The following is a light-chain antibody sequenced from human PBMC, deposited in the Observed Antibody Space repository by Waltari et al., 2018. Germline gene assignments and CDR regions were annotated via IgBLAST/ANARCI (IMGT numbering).Light chain of an antibody. Sequence: QSVLTQPPSASGTPGQRVTISCSGSRSTIGSRTVNWYQHLPGPAPKLLIYNDDERPSGVPDRFSGSKSDTSASLGISGLQSEDEADYYCAAWDDRLNGVVFGGGTKLTVL. CDR3: AAWDDRLNGVV. J-gene: IGLJ3*02. CDR1: RSTIGSRT. V-gene: IGLV1-44*01. CDR2: NDD.